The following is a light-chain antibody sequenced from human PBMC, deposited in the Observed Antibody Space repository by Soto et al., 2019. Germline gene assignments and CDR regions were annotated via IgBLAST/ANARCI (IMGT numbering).Light chain of an antibody. CDR3: QQSYSTPFT. Sequence: DIPMTQSPSSLSASVGDRVTITCRASQSISNYLNWYLQKPGKAPKLLIYAASSLQSGVPSRFSGSGSGTDFTLTISSLQPEDFATYYCQQSYSTPFTFGPGTKVDIK. CDR1: QSISNY. V-gene: IGKV1-39*01. J-gene: IGKJ3*01. CDR2: AAS.